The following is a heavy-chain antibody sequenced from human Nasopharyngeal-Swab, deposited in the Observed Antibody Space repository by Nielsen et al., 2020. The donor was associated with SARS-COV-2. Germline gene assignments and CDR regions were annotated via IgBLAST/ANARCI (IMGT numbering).Heavy chain of an antibody. CDR3: ARNPSPPYSSGWFDY. Sequence: GRSLRLSCAASGFTFGSYSMNWVRQAPGKGLEWVSSISSSSSYIYYADSVKGRFTISRDNAKNSLYLQMNSLRAEDTAVYYCARNPSPPYSSGWFDYWGQGTLVTVSS. J-gene: IGHJ5*01. D-gene: IGHD6-19*01. CDR2: ISSSSSYI. CDR1: GFTFGSYS. V-gene: IGHV3-21*01.